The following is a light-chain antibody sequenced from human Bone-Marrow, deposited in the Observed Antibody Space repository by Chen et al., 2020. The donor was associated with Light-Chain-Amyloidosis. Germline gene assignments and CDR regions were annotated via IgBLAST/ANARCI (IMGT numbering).Light chain of an antibody. CDR2: WVT. Sequence: QSALTQPASVSGSPGQSITISCTGTSRDVGGDNSVSLYQQHPDKAPKLMIYWVTNRPSWVPDRFSGSKSDNTASLTISGLQTEDEADYFCSSYTSTNTLVFGSGTRVTVL. CDR1: SRDVGGDNS. CDR3: SSYTSTNTLV. J-gene: IGLJ1*01. V-gene: IGLV2-14*01.